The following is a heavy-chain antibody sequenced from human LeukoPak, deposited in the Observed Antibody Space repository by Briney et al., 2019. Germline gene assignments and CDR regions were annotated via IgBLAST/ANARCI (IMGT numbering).Heavy chain of an antibody. CDR3: AADAGSSGWYTFDY. CDR1: GDSVSSNNGA. D-gene: IGHD6-19*01. J-gene: IGHJ4*02. Sequence: SQTLSVTCAISGDSVSSNNGAWNWVRQSPSRGLEWLGRTYYRSKWYNDYAVSMKGRITINPDTSKNQFSLQLNSATPEDTAVYYCAADAGSSGWYTFDYWGQGTLVTVSS. CDR2: TYYRSKWYN. V-gene: IGHV6-1*01.